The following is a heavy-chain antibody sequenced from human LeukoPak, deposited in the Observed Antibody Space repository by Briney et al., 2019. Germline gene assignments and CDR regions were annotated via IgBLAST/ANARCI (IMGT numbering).Heavy chain of an antibody. D-gene: IGHD5-18*01. CDR1: GYTFTDYY. J-gene: IGHJ3*02. CDR2: INPNSRGT. Sequence: GASVKVSCKASGYTFTDYYMHWVRQAPGQGLEWMGWINPNSRGTDSAQKFQGRSSMTRDTSISTAYMELSRLRSDDTAVYYCARRAREYSHDAFDIWGQGTMVTVSS. CDR3: ARRAREYSHDAFDI. V-gene: IGHV1-2*02.